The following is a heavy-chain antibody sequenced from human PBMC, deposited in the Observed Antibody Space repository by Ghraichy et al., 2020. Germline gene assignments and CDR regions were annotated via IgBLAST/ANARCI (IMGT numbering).Heavy chain of an antibody. CDR3: TRTPGTYWFFDL. Sequence: RGSLRLSCAASGFSFSTHSMNWVRQAPGKGLEWVSSISAGSSYIYYADSVKGRFTISRDNAKNSLFLQMNSLRAEDTAVYYCTRTPGTYWFFDLWGRGTLVTVSS. D-gene: IGHD1-26*01. CDR2: ISAGSSYI. J-gene: IGHJ2*01. V-gene: IGHV3-21*01. CDR1: GFSFSTHS.